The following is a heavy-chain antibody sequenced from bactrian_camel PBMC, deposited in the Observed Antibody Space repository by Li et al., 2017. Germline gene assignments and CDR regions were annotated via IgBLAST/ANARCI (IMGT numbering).Heavy chain of an antibody. CDR1: GFTFSSYC. CDR2: IDSDGLA. V-gene: IGHV3S10*01. CDR3: AADRFGCLRGRTALDSTTAFGY. Sequence: DVQLVESGGGSVQVGGSLRLSCAASGFTFSSYCMGWFRQAPGKEREGVAVIDSDGLAKYADSVKGRFTISQDNAKNTVHLQMNSLEPEDTAMYYCAADRFGCLRGRTALDSTTAFGYWGQGTQVTVS. J-gene: IGHJ6*01. D-gene: IGHD3*01.